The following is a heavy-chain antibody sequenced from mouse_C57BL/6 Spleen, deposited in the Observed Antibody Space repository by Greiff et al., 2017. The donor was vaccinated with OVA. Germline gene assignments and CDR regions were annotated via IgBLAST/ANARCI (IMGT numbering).Heavy chain of an antibody. CDR3: TTHHYYGSSYWYFDV. D-gene: IGHD1-1*01. J-gene: IGHJ1*03. CDR1: GFNIKDDY. Sequence: VQLQQSGAELVRPGASVKLSCTASGFNIKDDYMHWVKQRPEQGLEWIGWIDPENGDTEYASKFQGKATITADTSSNTAYLQLSSLTSEDTAVYYCTTHHYYGSSYWYFDVWGTGTTVTVSA. V-gene: IGHV14-4*01. CDR2: IDPENGDT.